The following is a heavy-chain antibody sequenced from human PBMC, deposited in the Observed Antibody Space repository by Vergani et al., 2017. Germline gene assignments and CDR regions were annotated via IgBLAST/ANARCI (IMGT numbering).Heavy chain of an antibody. CDR1: GGSISSGGYS. V-gene: IGHV4-30-2*01. J-gene: IGHJ4*02. CDR2: IYHSVST. Sequence: QLQLQESGSGLVKPSQTLSLTCAVSGGSISSGGYSWSWIRPPPGKGLEWIGYIYHSVSTYYNPSLKSRFTRSVDRSKNQFSLKLSSVTAADTAVYYCAASRTIFGVVAFDYWGQGTLVTVSS. D-gene: IGHD3-3*01. CDR3: AASRTIFGVVAFDY.